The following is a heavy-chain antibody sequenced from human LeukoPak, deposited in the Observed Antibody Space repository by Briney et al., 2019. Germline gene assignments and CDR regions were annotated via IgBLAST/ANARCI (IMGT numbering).Heavy chain of an antibody. CDR3: AKHDYGDPHFDY. D-gene: IGHD4-17*01. V-gene: IGHV4-34*01. J-gene: IGHJ4*02. CDR1: GGSFSGYY. Sequence: SETLSLTCAVYGGSFSGYYWSWIRQPPGKGLEWIGEINHSGSTNYNPSLKSRVTTSVDTSKNQFSLKLSSVTAADTAVYYCAKHDYGDPHFDYWGQGTLVTVSS. CDR2: INHSGST.